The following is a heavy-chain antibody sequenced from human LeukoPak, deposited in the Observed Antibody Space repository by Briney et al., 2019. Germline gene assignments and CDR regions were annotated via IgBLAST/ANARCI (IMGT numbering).Heavy chain of an antibody. J-gene: IGHJ4*02. CDR1: GFTVSSNY. CDR3: ARWYSSGWYRDPFDY. CDR2: IKQDGSEK. V-gene: IGHV3-7*01. D-gene: IGHD6-19*01. Sequence: GGSLRLSCAASGFTVSSNYMSWVRQAPGKGLEWVANIKQDGSEKYYVDSVKGRFTISRDNAKNSLYLQMNSLRAEDTAVYYCARWYSSGWYRDPFDYWGQGTLVTVSS.